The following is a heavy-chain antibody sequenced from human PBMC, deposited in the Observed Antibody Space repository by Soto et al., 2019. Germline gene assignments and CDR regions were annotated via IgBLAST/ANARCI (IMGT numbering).Heavy chain of an antibody. CDR1: GGTLSGDT. D-gene: IGHD1-26*01. Sequence: SVKVSCKGSGGTLSGDTIGWVRQAPGQGPEWMGRIIPILGIANYAQKFQGRVTITADKSTSTAYMELSSLRSEDTAVYYCARGDIVGATTSAFDIWGQGTMVTVSS. J-gene: IGHJ3*02. CDR3: ARGDIVGATTSAFDI. V-gene: IGHV1-69*02. CDR2: IIPILGIA.